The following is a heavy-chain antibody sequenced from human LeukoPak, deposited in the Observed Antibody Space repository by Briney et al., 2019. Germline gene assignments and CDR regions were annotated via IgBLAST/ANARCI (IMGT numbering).Heavy chain of an antibody. Sequence: GASVKVSCTAPGYTFTDYYIHWVRQAPGQGLDWMGCIDPDSGGTKYGQKFQGGVTMTRDTSINTAYMELSRLRSDDTAVYYCAREYYDSSGIKYAFDIWGQGTMVTVSS. D-gene: IGHD3-22*01. J-gene: IGHJ3*02. CDR2: IDPDSGGT. CDR3: AREYYDSSGIKYAFDI. CDR1: GYTFTDYY. V-gene: IGHV1-2*02.